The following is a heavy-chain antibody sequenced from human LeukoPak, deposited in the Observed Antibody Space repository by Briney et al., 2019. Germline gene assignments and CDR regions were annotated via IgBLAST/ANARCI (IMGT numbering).Heavy chain of an antibody. CDR1: GFTFNIYA. CDR2: IIEGGDVK. V-gene: IGHV3-7*01. Sequence: GGSLRLSCAASGFTFNIYAMSWVRQAPGKGLAWVANIIEGGDVKYYADSVKGRFTISRDNTKNSLYLQMTSLRADDTAVYYCARVGKNGWDFDHWGQGILVTVSS. D-gene: IGHD6-19*01. J-gene: IGHJ4*02. CDR3: ARVGKNGWDFDH.